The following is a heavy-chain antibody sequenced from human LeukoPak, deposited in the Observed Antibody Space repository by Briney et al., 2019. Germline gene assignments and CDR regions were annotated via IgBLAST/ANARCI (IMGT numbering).Heavy chain of an antibody. D-gene: IGHD3-22*01. CDR3: ARGRGDYFDSSGYSFDY. V-gene: IGHV4-4*07. CDR2: IYTSEST. CDR1: GGSISSYY. Sequence: SETLSLTCTVSGGSISSYYWSWIRQPAGKGLEWIGRIYTSESTNYNPSLTSRVTMSVDKSKNQFSLKLTSVTAADTAVYYCARGRGDYFDSSGYSFDYWGQGTLVTVSS. J-gene: IGHJ4*02.